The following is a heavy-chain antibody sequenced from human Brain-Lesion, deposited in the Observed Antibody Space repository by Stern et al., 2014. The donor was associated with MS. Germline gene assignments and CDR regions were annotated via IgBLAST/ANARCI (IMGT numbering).Heavy chain of an antibody. CDR2: FDPEDGET. CDR3: ATLSPGAGGNYYRHFDY. CDR1: GYTLTELS. Sequence: QLVQSGAEVKKPGASVRVSCKVSGYTLTELSMHWVRQAPRKGLEWMGGFDPEDGETIYAQKFQGRVTMTEDTSTDTAYMELSSLRSEDTAVYYCATLSPGAGGNYYRHFDYWGQGTLVTVSS. D-gene: IGHD1-26*01. J-gene: IGHJ4*02. V-gene: IGHV1-24*01.